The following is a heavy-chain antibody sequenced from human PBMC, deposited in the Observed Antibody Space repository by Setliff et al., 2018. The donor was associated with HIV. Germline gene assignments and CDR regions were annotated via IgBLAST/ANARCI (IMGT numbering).Heavy chain of an antibody. J-gene: IGHJ3*01. D-gene: IGHD3-16*01. CDR2: IGPYNDRT. CDR1: GYMFIAYG. Sequence: EASVKVSCKTSGYMFIAYGMSWVRRAPGQGLEWMGWIGPYNDRTEYAQKFQGRVSLTIDTSASTAYMELRSLRSDDTAVYYCARGDGGYNYAEAFDVWGQGTMVTVSS. CDR3: ARGDGGYNYAEAFDV. V-gene: IGHV1-18*01.